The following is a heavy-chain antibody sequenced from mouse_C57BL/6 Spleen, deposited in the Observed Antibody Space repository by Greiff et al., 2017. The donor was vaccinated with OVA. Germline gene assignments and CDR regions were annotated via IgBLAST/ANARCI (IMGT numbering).Heavy chain of an antibody. CDR2: ISSGGSYT. D-gene: IGHD2-4*01. CDR1: GFTFSSYG. Sequence: DVQLVESGGDLVKPGGSLKLSCAASGFTFSSYGMSWVRQTPDKRLEWVATISSGGSYTYYPDSVKGRFTISRDNAKNTLYLQMSSLKSEDTAMYYCARHDYDQAWFAYWGQGTLVTVSA. CDR3: ARHDYDQAWFAY. J-gene: IGHJ3*01. V-gene: IGHV5-6*01.